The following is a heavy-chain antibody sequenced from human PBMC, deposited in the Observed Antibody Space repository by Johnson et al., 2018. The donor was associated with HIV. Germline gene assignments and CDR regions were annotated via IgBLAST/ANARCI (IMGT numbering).Heavy chain of an antibody. CDR1: GFTFRSYA. CDR3: AKGLAWVGDSKFAFDS. J-gene: IGHJ3*02. CDR2: ISYDGTNK. V-gene: IGHV3-30*04. D-gene: IGHD1-26*01. Sequence: QVQLVESGGGVVQPGRSLRLSCAASGFTFRSYAMHWVRQAPGKGLEWVAVISYDGTNKYYADSVKGRFTISRDNSKNTLYLQMNSLRVEDTAVYYCAKGLAWVGDSKFAFDSWGQGTMVTVSS.